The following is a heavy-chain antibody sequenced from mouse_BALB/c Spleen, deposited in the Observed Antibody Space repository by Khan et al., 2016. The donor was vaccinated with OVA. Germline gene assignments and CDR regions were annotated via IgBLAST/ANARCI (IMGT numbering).Heavy chain of an antibody. J-gene: IGHJ4*01. CDR3: AKGVWSYYYTLDY. V-gene: IGHV2-6-5*01. CDR1: GFSLSDYG. Sequence: VQLQESGPGLVAPSQNLSITCTVSGFSLSDYGVRWIRQPPGKGLEWLGVIWGGGSTYYNSALKSRLSISKDNSKSQVFLKMNSLQIDDAAMFYCAKGVWSYYYTLDYWGQGTSVTVSS. CDR2: IWGGGST.